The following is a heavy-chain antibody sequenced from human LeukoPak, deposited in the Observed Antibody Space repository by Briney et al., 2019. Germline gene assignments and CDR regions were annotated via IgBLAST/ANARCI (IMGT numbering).Heavy chain of an antibody. V-gene: IGHV3-43D*03. D-gene: IGHD2-2*01. CDR1: GFTFDDYA. J-gene: IGHJ6*03. CDR2: ITWDGGST. CDR3: AKDSALVIPNAYMDV. Sequence: PGGSLRLSCAASGFTFDDYAMHWVRQAPGKGLEWVSLITWDGGSTYYADSLKGRFTISRDNGKNSLYLQMNSLRAEDTALYYCAKDSALVIPNAYMDVWGKGTTVTVS.